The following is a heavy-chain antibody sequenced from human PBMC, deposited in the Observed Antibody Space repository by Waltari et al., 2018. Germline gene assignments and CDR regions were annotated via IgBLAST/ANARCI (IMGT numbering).Heavy chain of an antibody. CDR3: ASDSSEYDAFDI. J-gene: IGHJ3*02. V-gene: IGHV3-21*01. Sequence: EVQLVESGGGLVKPGGSLRLSCAASGFTFGSYSMNWFRQAPGKGLEWVSSISSSSSYIYYADSVKGRFTISRDNAKNSLYLQMNSLRAEDTAVYYCASDSSEYDAFDIWGQGTMVTVSS. D-gene: IGHD6-25*01. CDR1: GFTFGSYS. CDR2: ISSSSSYI.